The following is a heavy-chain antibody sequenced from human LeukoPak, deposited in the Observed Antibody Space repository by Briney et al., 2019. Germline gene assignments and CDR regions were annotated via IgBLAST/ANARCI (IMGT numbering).Heavy chain of an antibody. J-gene: IGHJ4*02. D-gene: IGHD3-3*01. CDR2: IKQDGSEK. CDR3: ARDEVGGYYFE. Sequence: GGSLRLSCAASGFTFSTYWMSWVRQAPGKGLEWLANIKQDGSEKYYVDSVKGRFTISRDNTKKLVFLQMNSLRVEDTAVYYCARDEVGGYYFEWGQGNLVNVSS. V-gene: IGHV3-7*01. CDR1: GFTFSTYW.